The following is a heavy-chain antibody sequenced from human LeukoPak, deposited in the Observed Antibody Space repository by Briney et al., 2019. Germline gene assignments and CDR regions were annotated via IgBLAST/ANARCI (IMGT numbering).Heavy chain of an antibody. CDR1: GIPFSDYY. D-gene: IGHD6-13*01. CDR3: AAGTAADF. CDR2: ISASSSST. Sequence: PGGSLRLSCVVSGIPFSDYYMNWIRLAAGKGVEWISYISASSSSTDYADSVKGRFTISRDNAKNTLYLPMNRLGVEDTAVYYCAAGTAADFWGQGPLVSVSS. J-gene: IGHJ4*02. V-gene: IGHV3-11*03.